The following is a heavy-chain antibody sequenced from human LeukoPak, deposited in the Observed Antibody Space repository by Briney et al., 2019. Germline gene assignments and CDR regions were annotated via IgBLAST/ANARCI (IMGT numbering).Heavy chain of an antibody. Sequence: SETLSLTCTVSGGSIISNYWSWIRQPAGKGLEWIGRMYTSGNTSYNPSLKSRVTMLVDTSKNQFSLKLNSVTAADTAVYYCARNYYGSGTYYNWFDPWGQGTLVTVSS. CDR3: ARNYYGSGTYYNWFDP. J-gene: IGHJ5*02. CDR2: MYTSGNT. CDR1: GGSIISNY. D-gene: IGHD3-10*01. V-gene: IGHV4-4*07.